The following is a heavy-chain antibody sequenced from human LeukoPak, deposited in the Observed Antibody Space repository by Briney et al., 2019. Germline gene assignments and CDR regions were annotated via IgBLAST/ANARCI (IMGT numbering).Heavy chain of an antibody. Sequence: TGGSLRLSCAASGFTFSSYAMSWVRQAPGKGLEWVSAISGSGGSTYYADSVKGRFTISRDNSKNTLYLQMNSLRAEDTAVYYCAKRRGGSSSAFDYWGQGTLVTVSS. V-gene: IGHV3-23*01. D-gene: IGHD6-13*01. J-gene: IGHJ4*02. CDR2: ISGSGGST. CDR3: AKRRGGSSSAFDY. CDR1: GFTFSSYA.